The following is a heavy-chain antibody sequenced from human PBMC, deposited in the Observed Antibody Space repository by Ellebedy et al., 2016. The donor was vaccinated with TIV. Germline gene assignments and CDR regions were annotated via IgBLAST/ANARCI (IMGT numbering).Heavy chain of an antibody. Sequence: GESLKISCAASGFTFSSYAMHWVRQAPGKGLEWVAVISYDGSNKYYADSVKGRFTISRDNSKNTLYLQMNSLKTEDTAVYYCGREGYWTVTSWGQGTLVTVSS. D-gene: IGHD2-8*02. CDR1: GFTFSSYA. CDR3: GREGYWTVTS. V-gene: IGHV3-30-3*01. J-gene: IGHJ5*02. CDR2: ISYDGSNK.